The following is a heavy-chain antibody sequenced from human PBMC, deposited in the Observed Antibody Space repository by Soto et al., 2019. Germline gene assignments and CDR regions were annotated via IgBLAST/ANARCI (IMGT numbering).Heavy chain of an antibody. V-gene: IGHV3-74*01. CDR2: INWNSGFI. CDR1: GFSFSSYW. D-gene: IGHD2-15*01. J-gene: IGHJ4*02. Sequence: GGSLRLSCAASGFSFSSYWLHWVRRGPGKGLVWVSGINWNSGFIAYADSVEGRFNNSRDKSKNTLYLQMTGVRAEDTGVYYCDSVLVGYYFDYWGQGTLVTVSS. CDR3: DSVLVGYYFDY.